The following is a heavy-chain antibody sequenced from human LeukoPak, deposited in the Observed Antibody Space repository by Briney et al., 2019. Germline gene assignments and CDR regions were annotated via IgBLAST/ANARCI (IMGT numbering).Heavy chain of an antibody. CDR1: GYTFTIYG. V-gene: IGHV1-18*01. Sequence: GASVKVSCKASGYTFTIYGISWVRQAPGQGLEWMGWISAYNGNTNYAQKLQGRVTMTTDTSTSTAYMELRSLRSDDTAVYYCARDRGEYSSSSLYCFVYWGQGTLVTVSS. CDR3: ARDRGEYSSSSLYCFVY. J-gene: IGHJ4*02. CDR2: ISAYNGNT. D-gene: IGHD6-6*01.